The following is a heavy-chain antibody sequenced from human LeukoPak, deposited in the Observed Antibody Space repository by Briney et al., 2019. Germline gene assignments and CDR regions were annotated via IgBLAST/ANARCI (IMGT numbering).Heavy chain of an antibody. V-gene: IGHV4-38-2*01. CDR3: ARQNVYSNYPFVY. J-gene: IGHJ4*02. CDR2: IYHSGST. Sequence: SETLSLTYAVSGYSISSVYYWGWIRPPPGKGLEGIRRIYHSGSTYYNPSFKSRVTISVDTSKSQFPLKLSSVTAADTAVYYCARQNVYSNYPFVYWGQGTLVTVSS. D-gene: IGHD4-11*01. CDR1: GYSISSVYY.